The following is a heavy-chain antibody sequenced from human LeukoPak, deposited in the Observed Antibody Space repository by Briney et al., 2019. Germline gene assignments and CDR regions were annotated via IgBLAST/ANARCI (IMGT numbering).Heavy chain of an antibody. CDR2: IYHSGST. CDR1: GGSISSYY. D-gene: IGHD3-16*01. V-gene: IGHV4-59*01. J-gene: IGHJ4*02. Sequence: SETLSLTCTVSGGSISSYYWSWIRQPPGKGLEWIGYIYHSGSTNYNPSLRSRVTISVDTSKNQFSLKLSSVTAADTAVYYCAREQDYGHFDYWGQGTLVTVSS. CDR3: AREQDYGHFDY.